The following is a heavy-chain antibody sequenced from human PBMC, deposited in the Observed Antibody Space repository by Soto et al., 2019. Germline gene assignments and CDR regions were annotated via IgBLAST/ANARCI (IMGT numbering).Heavy chain of an antibody. CDR3: AKRGYSSSWGGTYYFDY. CDR2: ISGSGGST. Sequence: EVQLLASGGGLVQPGGSLRLSCAASGFTFSSYAMSWVRQAPGKGLEWVSAISGSGGSTYYADSVKGRFTISRDNSKNTLYLQMNSLRAEDTAVYYCAKRGYSSSWGGTYYFDYWGQGTLVTVSS. CDR1: GFTFSSYA. D-gene: IGHD6-13*01. J-gene: IGHJ4*02. V-gene: IGHV3-23*01.